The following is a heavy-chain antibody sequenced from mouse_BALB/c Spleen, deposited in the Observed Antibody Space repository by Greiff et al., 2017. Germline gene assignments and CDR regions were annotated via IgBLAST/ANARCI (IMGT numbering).Heavy chain of an antibody. CDR3: ARRGVREAMDY. CDR2: ILPGSGST. CDR1: GYTFSSYW. V-gene: IGHV1-9*01. D-gene: IGHD2-14*01. J-gene: IGHJ4*01. Sequence: VQLQQSGAELMKPGASVKISCKATGYTFSSYWIEWVKQRPGHGLEWIGEILPGSGSTNYNEKFKGKATFTADTSSNTAYMQLSSLTSEDSAVYYCARRGVREAMDYWGQGTSVTVSS.